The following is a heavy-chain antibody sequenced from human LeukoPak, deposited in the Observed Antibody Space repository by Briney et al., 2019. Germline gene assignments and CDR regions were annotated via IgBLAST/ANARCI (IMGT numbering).Heavy chain of an antibody. V-gene: IGHV3-74*01. CDR3: ARVLDSSVVPAALDY. CDR1: GFTFSSYW. CDR2: INSDGSST. J-gene: IGHJ4*02. Sequence: PGGSLRLSCAASGFTFSSYWMHWVRQAPGKGLVWVSRINSDGSSTSYADSVKGRFTISRDNAKNTLYPQMNSLRAEDTAVYYCARVLDSSVVPAALDYWGQGTLVTVSS. D-gene: IGHD2-2*01.